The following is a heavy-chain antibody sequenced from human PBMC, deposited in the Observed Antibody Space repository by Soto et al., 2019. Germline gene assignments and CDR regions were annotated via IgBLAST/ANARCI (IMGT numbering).Heavy chain of an antibody. CDR2: IIPILGIA. V-gene: IGHV1-69*02. Sequence: QVQLVQSGAEVKKPGSSVKVSCKASGGTFSSYTISWVRQAPGQGLEWMGRIIPILGIANYAQKFQGRVTITADKSTSTAYMELSSLRSEDTAVYYWARVRTVTEVDLDYWGQGTLVTVSS. D-gene: IGHD4-17*01. CDR1: GGTFSSYT. J-gene: IGHJ4*02. CDR3: ARVRTVTEVDLDY.